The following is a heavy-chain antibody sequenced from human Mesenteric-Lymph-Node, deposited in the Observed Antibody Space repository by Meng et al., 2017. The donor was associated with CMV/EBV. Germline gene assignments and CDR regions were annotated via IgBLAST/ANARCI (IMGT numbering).Heavy chain of an antibody. Sequence: GGSLRLSCAASGFTFSNYAMTWVRQAPGKGLEWVSGISGSGVSTYYADSVKGRFTISRDNSKNTLYLQMNSLRAEDTAVYYCARSMIYYYAMDVWGQGTTVTVSS. V-gene: IGHV3-23*01. J-gene: IGHJ6*02. CDR1: GFTFSNYA. CDR2: ISGSGVST. CDR3: ARSMIYYYAMDV. D-gene: IGHD3-16*01.